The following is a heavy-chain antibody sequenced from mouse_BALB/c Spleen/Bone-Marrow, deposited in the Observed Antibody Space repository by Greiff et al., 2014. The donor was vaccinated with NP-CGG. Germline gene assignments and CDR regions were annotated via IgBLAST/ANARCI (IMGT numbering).Heavy chain of an antibody. D-gene: IGHD1-1*01. CDR3: AKGGYGSSYVRYYAMDY. V-gene: IGHV1-77*01. CDR1: GYTFTDYY. CDR2: IYPGSGNT. Sequence: VQLQESGAELARPGASVKLSCKASGYTFTDYYINWVKQRTGQGLEWIGEIYPGSGNTYYNEKFKGKATLTADKSSSTAYMQLSSLTSEDFAVYFCAKGGYGSSYVRYYAMDYWGQGTSVTVSS. J-gene: IGHJ4*01.